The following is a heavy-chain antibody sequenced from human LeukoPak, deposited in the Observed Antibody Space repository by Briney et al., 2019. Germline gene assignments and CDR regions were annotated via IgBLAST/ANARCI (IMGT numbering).Heavy chain of an antibody. CDR1: GYTFTGYY. D-gene: IGHD3-22*01. J-gene: IGHJ4*02. CDR3: ARGGSGYSRYYFDY. V-gene: IGHV1-2*02. Sequence: GASVKVSFKASGYTFTGYYMHWVRQAPGQGLEWMGWINPNSGGTNYAQKFQGRVTMTRDTSISTACMELSRLRSDDTAVYYGARGGSGYSRYYFDYWGQGTLVTVSS. CDR2: INPNSGGT.